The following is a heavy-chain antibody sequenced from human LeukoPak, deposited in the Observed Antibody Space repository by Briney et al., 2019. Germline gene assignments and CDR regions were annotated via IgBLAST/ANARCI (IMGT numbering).Heavy chain of an antibody. CDR2: ISGSGGST. CDR1: GFTFSSYA. J-gene: IGHJ3*02. V-gene: IGHV3-23*01. Sequence: GGSLRLSCAASGFTFSSYAMSWVRQAPGKGLEWVSAISGSGGSTYYADSVKGRFTISRDNSKNTLYLQMNSLRAEDTAVYYCAKVDCTNGVCFDKGDAFDIWGQGTMVTVSS. D-gene: IGHD2-8*01. CDR3: AKVDCTNGVCFDKGDAFDI.